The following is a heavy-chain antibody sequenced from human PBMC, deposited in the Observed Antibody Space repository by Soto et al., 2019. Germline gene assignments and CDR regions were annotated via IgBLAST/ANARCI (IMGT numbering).Heavy chain of an antibody. CDR3: ARDPPSGESSIWYHYYFDY. J-gene: IGHJ4*02. V-gene: IGHV3-48*02. CDR2: ISSTSSTI. CDR1: GFTFSSYS. D-gene: IGHD6-13*01. Sequence: LRLSCAASGFTFSSYSMNWVRQAPGKGLEWVSYISSTSSTIYYADSVRGRFTISRDNAKSSLYLQMSSLRDEDTAVYYCARDPPSGESSIWYHYYFDYWGLGTLVTVSS.